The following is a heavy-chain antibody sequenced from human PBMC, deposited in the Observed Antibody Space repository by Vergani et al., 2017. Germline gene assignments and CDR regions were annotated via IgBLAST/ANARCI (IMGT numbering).Heavy chain of an antibody. D-gene: IGHD6-13*01. V-gene: IGHV4-61*02. CDR3: ARGSRAAGYSGPDS. CDR1: GESIRSGSHY. Sequence: QVKLQESGPGLLKPSQTLSLTCTVSGESIRSGSHYWSWIRQPAGKGPEWIGHIHTGGSTDINTSFKSRVSISVDTSKSQFSLKLNSVTVADTAVYYCARGSRAAGYSGPDSWGQGTRVTVSS. CDR2: IHTGGST. J-gene: IGHJ4*02.